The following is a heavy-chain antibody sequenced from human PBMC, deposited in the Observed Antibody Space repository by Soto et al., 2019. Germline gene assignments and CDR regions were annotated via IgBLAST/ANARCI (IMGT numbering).Heavy chain of an antibody. V-gene: IGHV3-15*01. D-gene: IGHD3-3*01. Sequence: EVQLVESGGGLVKPGGSLTLSCAVSGFPINKAWMGWVRQGPGKGLEWVGRLKGVSDGGKAEYTAPVKDRFTISRDDSINMLYLQMNSLKAEDTGVYFCTTMRWNFWSTDWGQGTLVTVSS. CDR2: LKGVSDGGKA. J-gene: IGHJ4*02. CDR3: TTMRWNFWSTD. CDR1: GFPINKAW.